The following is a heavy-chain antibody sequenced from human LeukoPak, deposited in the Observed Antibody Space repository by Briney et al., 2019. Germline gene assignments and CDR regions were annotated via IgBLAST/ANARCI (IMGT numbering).Heavy chain of an antibody. Sequence: SETLSLTCAVYGGSFSGYYWSWIRQPPGKGXEWIGEINHSGSTNYNPSLKSRVTISVDTSKNQFSLKLSSVTAADTAVYYCARGISTAMVVFDYWGQGTLVTVSS. CDR1: GGSFSGYY. D-gene: IGHD5-18*01. CDR2: INHSGST. V-gene: IGHV4-34*01. CDR3: ARGISTAMVVFDY. J-gene: IGHJ4*02.